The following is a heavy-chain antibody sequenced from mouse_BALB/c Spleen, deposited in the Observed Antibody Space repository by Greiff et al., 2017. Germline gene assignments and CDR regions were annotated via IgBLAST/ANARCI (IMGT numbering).Heavy chain of an antibody. CDR3: ARSGYRYDGGGFDY. D-gene: IGHD2-14*01. CDR2: INPYNDGT. CDR1: GYTFTSYV. Sequence: VQLQQSGPELVKPGASVKMSCKASGYTFTSYVMHWVKQKPGQGLEWIGYINPYNDGTTYNEKFKGKATLTSAKSSSTAYMELSSLTSADSAVYYCARSGYRYDGGGFDYWGQGTTLTVSS. V-gene: IGHV1-14*01. J-gene: IGHJ2*01.